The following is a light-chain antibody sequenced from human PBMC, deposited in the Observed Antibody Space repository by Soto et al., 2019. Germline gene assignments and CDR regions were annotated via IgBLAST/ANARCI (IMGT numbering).Light chain of an antibody. V-gene: IGKV3-15*01. Sequence: NVFTQSPGTLSLSTGERATLSCRASRSVASNLAWYQQQPGQAPRLLIYDASTRATGVPARFSGSGSGTEFTLSISSLQSEDSAVYYCQQYNNWPWTFGQGT. CDR1: RSVASN. CDR2: DAS. J-gene: IGKJ1*01. CDR3: QQYNNWPWT.